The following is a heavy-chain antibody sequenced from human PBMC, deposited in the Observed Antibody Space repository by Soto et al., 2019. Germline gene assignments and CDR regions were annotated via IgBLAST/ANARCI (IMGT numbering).Heavy chain of an antibody. CDR2: ISAYNGNT. CDR1: GYTFSTYG. J-gene: IGHJ4*02. V-gene: IGHV1-18*01. CDR3: ARDSDYSDYGY. D-gene: IGHD4-17*01. Sequence: ASVKVSCKTSGYTFSTYGISWLRQVPGQGLELMGWISAYNGNTNYAQKFQGRFTMTTGASTNTAYLELRTLRSDDTAVYYCARDSDYSDYGYWGQGTLVTVSS.